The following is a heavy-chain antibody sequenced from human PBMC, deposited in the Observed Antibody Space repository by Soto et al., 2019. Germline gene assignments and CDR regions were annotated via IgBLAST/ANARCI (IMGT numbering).Heavy chain of an antibody. J-gene: IGHJ3*02. Sequence: QVQLVQSGAEVKKPGSSVKVSCKASGGTFSSYTISWVRQAPGQGLEWMGRIIPILGIANYAQKFQGRVTITADKSTSTAYMELSSLRSAETAVYYCAVLAVAAQRYAFDIWCPRTMVTVSS. CDR1: GGTFSSYT. V-gene: IGHV1-69*02. D-gene: IGHD6-19*01. CDR2: IIPILGIA. CDR3: AVLAVAAQRYAFDI.